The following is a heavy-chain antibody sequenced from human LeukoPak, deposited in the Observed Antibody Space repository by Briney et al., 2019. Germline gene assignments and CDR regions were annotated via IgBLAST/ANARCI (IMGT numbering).Heavy chain of an antibody. CDR3: ARRPFYYYDSSGYYDY. V-gene: IGHV4-39*01. CDR2: IYYSGST. J-gene: IGHJ4*02. CDR1: GGFISSSSYY. Sequence: SETLSLTCTVSGGFISSSSYYWGWIRQPPGKGLEWIGSIYYSGSTYYNPSLKSRVTISVDTSKNQFSLKLSSVTAADTAVYYCARRPFYYYDSSGYYDYWGQGTLVTVSS. D-gene: IGHD3-22*01.